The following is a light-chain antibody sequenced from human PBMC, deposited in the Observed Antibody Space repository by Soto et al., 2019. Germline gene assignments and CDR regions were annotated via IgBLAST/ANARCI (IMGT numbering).Light chain of an antibody. CDR1: QGISTY. V-gene: IGKV1-39*01. Sequence: DIKMTQSRSSLSVSIVDRASTTCLASQGISTYLGWYQQKPGKAPKLLIYAASNLQRGVPSRFRGSGSGTDFTLTISSLQPEDFATYYCQQSYSTPITFGQGTRLEIK. CDR2: AAS. J-gene: IGKJ5*01. CDR3: QQSYSTPIT.